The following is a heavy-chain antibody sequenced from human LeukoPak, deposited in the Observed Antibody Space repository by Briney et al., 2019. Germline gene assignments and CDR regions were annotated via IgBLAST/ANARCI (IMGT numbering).Heavy chain of an antibody. CDR2: IYYSGST. CDR3: ARDSYSGNYWAAFDI. J-gene: IGHJ3*02. Sequence: KPSETLSLTCTVSGGSISSHYCSWIRQPPGNGLEWVGYIYYSGSTNYNPSLKSRVTVSVDTSKNQFSLKLSSVTAADTAVYYCARDSYSGNYWAAFDIWGQGTMVTVSS. CDR1: GGSISSHY. D-gene: IGHD1-26*01. V-gene: IGHV4-59*11.